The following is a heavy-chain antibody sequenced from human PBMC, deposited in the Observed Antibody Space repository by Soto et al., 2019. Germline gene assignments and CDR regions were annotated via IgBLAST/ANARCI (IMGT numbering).Heavy chain of an antibody. CDR2: FDPEDGET. CDR3: ATGPITMVRGVIALRFDY. CDR1: GYTLTELS. V-gene: IGHV1-24*01. Sequence: ASVKVSCKVSGYTLTELSMHWVRQAPGKGLEWMGGFDPEDGETIYAQKFQGRVTMTEDTSTDTAYMELSSLRSEDTAVYYCATGPITMVRGVIALRFDYWGQGTLVTVSS. J-gene: IGHJ4*02. D-gene: IGHD3-10*01.